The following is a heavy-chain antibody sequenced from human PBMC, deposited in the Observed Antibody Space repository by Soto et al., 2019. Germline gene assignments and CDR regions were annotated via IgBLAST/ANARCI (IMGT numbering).Heavy chain of an antibody. D-gene: IGHD3-22*01. J-gene: IGHJ3*02. CDR3: AITYYYDSSDVLFPAAAAFDI. CDR1: GYTFTSYG. V-gene: IGHV1-18*01. CDR2: ISAYNGNT. Sequence: ASVKVSCKASGYTFTSYGISWVRQAPGQGLEWMGWISAYNGNTNYAQKLQGRVTLTTDTSTRTAYMELRSLRSDDTAVYYCAITYYYDSSDVLFPAAAAFDIWGQGTMLTVSS.